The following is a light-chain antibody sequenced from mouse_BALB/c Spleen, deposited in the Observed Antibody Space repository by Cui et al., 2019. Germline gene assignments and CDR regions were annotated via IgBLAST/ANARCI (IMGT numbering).Light chain of an antibody. V-gene: IGKV19-93*01. Sequence: DIQMTQSPSSLPASLRGKVTIHCKASQDINKYRAWYQPNPGKGPWLLLHYSSTVHPSIPSRCSGSGSGRDYSFSISDLEPEDIATYDWLKYDNLWTFGGGTKLEIK. CDR3: LKYDNLWT. J-gene: IGKJ1*01. CDR1: QDINKY. CDR2: YSS.